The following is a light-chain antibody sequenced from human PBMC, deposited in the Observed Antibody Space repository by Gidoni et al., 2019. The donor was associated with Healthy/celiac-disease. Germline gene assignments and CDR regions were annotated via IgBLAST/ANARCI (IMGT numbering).Light chain of an antibody. Sequence: QSALTQADSGSGSPGQSITISCTGTSSDVGGYNYFSWFQQHPGNAPKLMIYDVTNRPSGVSNRFSGSKSGHTASLTISGLQAEDEADYYCSSYTSSSTLVFGGGTKLTVL. CDR3: SSYTSSSTLV. J-gene: IGLJ2*01. CDR1: SSDVGGYNY. V-gene: IGLV2-14*01. CDR2: DVT.